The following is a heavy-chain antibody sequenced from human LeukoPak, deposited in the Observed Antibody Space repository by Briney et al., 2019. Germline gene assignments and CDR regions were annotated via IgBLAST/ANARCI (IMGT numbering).Heavy chain of an antibody. D-gene: IGHD3-3*01. CDR1: GFTFSSYS. CDR2: ISSSSGYI. J-gene: IGHJ4*02. V-gene: IGHV3-21*01. CDR3: AREGFLEWLPFY. Sequence: PGGSLRLSCAASGFTFSSYSMNWVRQAPGKGLEWVSSISSSSGYIYYADSVKGRFTISRDNAKNSLYLQMNSLRAEDTAVYYCAREGFLEWLPFYWGQGTLVTVSS.